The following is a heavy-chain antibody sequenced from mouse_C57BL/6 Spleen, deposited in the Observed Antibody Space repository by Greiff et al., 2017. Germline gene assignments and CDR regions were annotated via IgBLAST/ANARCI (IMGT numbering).Heavy chain of an antibody. J-gene: IGHJ3*01. CDR1: GFNIKDDY. Sequence: VQLKESGAELVRPGASVKLSCTASGFNIKDDYMHWVKQRPEQGLEWIGWIDPENGDTEYASKFQGKATITADTSSNTAYLQLSSLTSEDTAVYYCTRQLRSLAYWGQGTLVTVSA. CDR3: TRQLRSLAY. D-gene: IGHD3-2*02. CDR2: IDPENGDT. V-gene: IGHV14-4*01.